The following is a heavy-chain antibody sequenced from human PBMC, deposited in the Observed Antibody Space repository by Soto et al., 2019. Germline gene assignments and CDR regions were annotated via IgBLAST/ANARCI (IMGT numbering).Heavy chain of an antibody. CDR2: SYSGGNT. V-gene: IGHV3-66*03. CDR3: ARGDYDLWSGYQWFDA. D-gene: IGHD3-3*01. CDR1: GISVSSNY. J-gene: IGHJ5*02. Sequence: EVQLVESGGGLIQPGGSLRLSCAASGISVSSNYMTWVRQAPGKGLECVSVSYSGGNTYYADSVKGRFTISRDSSRNTVHLEMDSLRAEDTAVYYCARGDYDLWSGYQWFDAWGQGTLFTVSS.